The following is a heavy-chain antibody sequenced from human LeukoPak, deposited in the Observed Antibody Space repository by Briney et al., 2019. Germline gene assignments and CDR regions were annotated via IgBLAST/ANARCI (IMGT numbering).Heavy chain of an antibody. CDR3: ARERFGSGSLRGRVE. Sequence: GASVKVSCKASGYTFTSYDINWVRQATGQGLEWMGWMNPNSGNTGYAQKFQGRVTMTRDTSTSTVYMELSSLRSEDTAVYYCARERFGSGSLRGRVEWGLGTLVTVSS. J-gene: IGHJ4*02. CDR2: MNPNSGNT. D-gene: IGHD3-10*01. CDR1: GYTFTSYD. V-gene: IGHV1-8*01.